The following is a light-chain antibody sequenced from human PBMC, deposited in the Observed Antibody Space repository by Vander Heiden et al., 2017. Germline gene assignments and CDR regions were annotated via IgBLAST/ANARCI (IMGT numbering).Light chain of an antibody. CDR2: DAS. Sequence: EIVMTQSPATLSVSPGDRATLSCRASQSISSNLARYQQRPGQTPRLLIYDASTRATGIPATFSGSGSGTEFTLSISSLQSEDFVVYYCQQYSDWPLTFGGGTKVENK. CDR3: QQYSDWPLT. CDR1: QSISSN. V-gene: IGKV3-15*01. J-gene: IGKJ4*01.